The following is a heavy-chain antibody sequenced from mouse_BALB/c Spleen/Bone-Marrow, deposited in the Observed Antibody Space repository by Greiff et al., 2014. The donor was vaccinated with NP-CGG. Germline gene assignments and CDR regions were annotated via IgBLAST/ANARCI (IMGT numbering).Heavy chain of an antibody. Sequence: EVQLQQSVAELVKPGASVKLSCTASGFNIKDTYMHWVMQRPEQGLEWIGRIDPANGNTKYDPKFQGKATITADTSSNTAYLQLSSLTSEDTAVYYCARYRYYGSSYAMDYWGQGTSVTVSS. CDR2: IDPANGNT. J-gene: IGHJ4*01. V-gene: IGHV14-3*02. CDR3: ARYRYYGSSYAMDY. CDR1: GFNIKDTY. D-gene: IGHD1-1*01.